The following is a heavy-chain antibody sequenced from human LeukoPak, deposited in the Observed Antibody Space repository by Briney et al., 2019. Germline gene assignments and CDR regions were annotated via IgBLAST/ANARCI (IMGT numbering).Heavy chain of an antibody. CDR3: AREDWAAAGTGGY. CDR1: GGSISSTSYY. Sequence: NASETLSLTCTVSGGSISSTSYYWGWIRQPPGKGLEWIGSFYYSGSTYYNPSLKSRVTISVDTSKNQFSLKLSSVTAADTAVYYCAREDWAAAGTGGYWGQGTLVTVSS. J-gene: IGHJ4*02. V-gene: IGHV4-39*07. D-gene: IGHD6-13*01. CDR2: FYYSGST.